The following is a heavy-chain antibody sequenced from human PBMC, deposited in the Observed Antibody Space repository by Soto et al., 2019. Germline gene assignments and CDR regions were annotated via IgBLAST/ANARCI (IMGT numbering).Heavy chain of an antibody. V-gene: IGHV3-9*01. J-gene: IGHJ4*02. CDR1: GFTFDDYA. D-gene: IGHD6-19*01. CDR2: ISWNSGSI. CDR3: AKDRMAGLDY. Sequence: EVQLVESGGGLVQPGRSLRLSRAASGFTFDDYAMHWVRQAPGKGLEWVSGISWNSGSIGYADSVKGRFTISRDNAKNSLYLQMNSVRAEDTALYYCAKDRMAGLDYWGQGTLVTVSS.